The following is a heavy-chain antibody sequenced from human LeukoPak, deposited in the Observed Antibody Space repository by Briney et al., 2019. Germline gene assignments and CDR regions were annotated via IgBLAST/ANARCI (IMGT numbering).Heavy chain of an antibody. Sequence: SETLSLTCAVYGGSFSGYYWSWIRQPPGKGLEWIGEINHSGSTNYNPSLKSRVTISVDTSKNQFSLKLSSVTAADTAVYYCARGNGLALALNCSGGSCYSPSNFDYWGQGTLVTVSS. CDR1: GGSFSGYY. J-gene: IGHJ4*02. D-gene: IGHD2-15*01. V-gene: IGHV4-34*01. CDR3: ARGNGLALALNCSGGSCYSPSNFDY. CDR2: INHSGST.